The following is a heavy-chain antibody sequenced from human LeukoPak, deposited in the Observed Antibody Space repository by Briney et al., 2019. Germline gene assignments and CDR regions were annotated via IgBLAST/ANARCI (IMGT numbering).Heavy chain of an antibody. CDR2: IYYSGTT. CDR3: ARLQRVTMAGPDYWYFDL. V-gene: IGHV4-59*01. J-gene: IGHJ2*01. D-gene: IGHD6-19*01. CDR1: GDSINSYY. Sequence: PSETLSLTCTVSGDSINSYYWSWIRQPPEKGLEWIGQIYYSGTTSYNPSLKGRVTISVDTPKTQFSLKMNSVTAADTAVYYCARLQRVTMAGPDYWYFDLWGRGTLVTVSS.